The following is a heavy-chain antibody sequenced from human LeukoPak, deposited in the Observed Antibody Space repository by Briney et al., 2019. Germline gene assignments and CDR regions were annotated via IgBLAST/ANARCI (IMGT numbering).Heavy chain of an antibody. CDR1: GGSFSGYY. V-gene: IGHV4-34*01. D-gene: IGHD3-22*01. CDR2: INHSGST. J-gene: IGHJ4*02. Sequence: SETLSLTCAVYGGSFSGYYWCWIRQPPGKGLEWIGEINHSGSTNYNPSLKSRVTISVDTSKNQFSLKLSSVTAADTAVYYCARSVSVVTPFDYWGQGTLVTVSS. CDR3: ARSVSVVTPFDY.